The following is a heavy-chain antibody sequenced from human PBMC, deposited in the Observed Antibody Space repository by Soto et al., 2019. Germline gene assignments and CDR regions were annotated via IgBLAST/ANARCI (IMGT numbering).Heavy chain of an antibody. V-gene: IGHV4-59*01. Sequence: SETLSLTCTVSGGSISSYYWSWIRQPPGKGLEWIGYIYYSGSTNYNPSLKSRVTISVDTSKNQFSLKLSSVTAADTAVYYCARPNYGDYDGNHDYYDGMDVGGQGSTVT. J-gene: IGHJ6*02. CDR3: ARPNYGDYDGNHDYYDGMDV. CDR2: IYYSGST. D-gene: IGHD4-17*01. CDR1: GGSISSYY.